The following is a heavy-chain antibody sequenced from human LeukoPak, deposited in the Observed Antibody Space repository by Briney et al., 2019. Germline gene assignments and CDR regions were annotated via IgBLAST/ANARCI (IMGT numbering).Heavy chain of an antibody. V-gene: IGHV3-33*08. CDR1: GFTFSSYS. D-gene: IGHD3-10*01. Sequence: GGSLRLSCAASGFTFSSYSMNWVRQAPGKGLEWVAVIWYDGSNKYYADSVKGRFTISRDNSKNTLYLQMNSLRAEDTAVYYCARQYGSGYPFDYWGQGTLVTVSS. CDR2: IWYDGSNK. CDR3: ARQYGSGYPFDY. J-gene: IGHJ4*02.